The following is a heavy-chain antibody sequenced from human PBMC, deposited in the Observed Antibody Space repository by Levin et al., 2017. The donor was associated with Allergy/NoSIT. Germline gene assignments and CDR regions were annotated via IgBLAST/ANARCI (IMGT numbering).Heavy chain of an antibody. D-gene: IGHD3-3*01. V-gene: IGHV4-59*01. Sequence: SETLSLTCTVSGGSISSYYWSWIRQPPGKGLEWIGYIYYSGSTNYNPSLKSRVTISVDTSKNQFSLKLSSVPAADTAVYYCARDWSGPEENAFDIWGQGTMVTVSS. J-gene: IGHJ3*02. CDR1: GGSISSYY. CDR3: ARDWSGPEENAFDI. CDR2: IYYSGST.